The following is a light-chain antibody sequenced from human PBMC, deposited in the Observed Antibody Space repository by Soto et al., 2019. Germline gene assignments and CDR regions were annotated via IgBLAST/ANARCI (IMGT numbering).Light chain of an antibody. V-gene: IGKV3-15*01. CDR2: DAS. J-gene: IGKJ5*01. CDR1: QSVGGN. CDR3: QQYNNWPIA. Sequence: EIVMTQSPATLSVSPGESATLSCWASQSVGGNLAWYQQRPGQAPRLLIYDASARALDTPARFAGSGSGTEFTLTISSLQSEDFAVYFCQQYNNWPIAFGQGTRLDIK.